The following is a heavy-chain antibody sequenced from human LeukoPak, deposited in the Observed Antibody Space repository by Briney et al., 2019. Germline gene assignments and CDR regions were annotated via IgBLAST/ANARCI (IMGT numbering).Heavy chain of an antibody. CDR1: GGSFSGYY. CDR2: INHSGST. D-gene: IGHD3-10*01. J-gene: IGHJ4*02. CDR3: ARHAPFMVRGEEFDY. V-gene: IGHV4-34*01. Sequence: PSETLSLTCAVYGGSFSGYYWSWIRQPPGKGLEWIGEINHSGSTYYNPSLKSRVTISVDTSKNQFSLKLSSVTAADTAVYYCARHAPFMVRGEEFDYWGQGTLVTVSS.